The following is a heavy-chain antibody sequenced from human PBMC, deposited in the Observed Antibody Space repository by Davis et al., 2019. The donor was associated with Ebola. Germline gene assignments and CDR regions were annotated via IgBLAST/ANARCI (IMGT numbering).Heavy chain of an antibody. CDR3: ARGPQYSSSWYNWFDP. CDR2: ISAYNGNT. CDR1: GYTFTSYG. V-gene: IGHV1-18*01. Sequence: ASVKVSCKASGYTFTSYGISWVRQAPGQGLEWMGWISAYNGNTNYAQKLQGRVTMTTDTSTSTAYMELRSLRSDDTAVYYCARGPQYSSSWYNWFDPWGQGTLVIVSS. D-gene: IGHD6-13*01. J-gene: IGHJ5*02.